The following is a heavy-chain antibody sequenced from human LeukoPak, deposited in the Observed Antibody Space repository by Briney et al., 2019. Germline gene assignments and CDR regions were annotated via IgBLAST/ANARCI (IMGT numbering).Heavy chain of an antibody. CDR3: AKDRARCSSTSCYKSYMDV. J-gene: IGHJ6*03. CDR1: GFTFSIYG. V-gene: IGHV3-30*18. CDR2: ISGDGNNK. D-gene: IGHD2-2*02. Sequence: GGSLRLSCATSGFTFSIYGIHWVRQAPGKGLEWVAVISGDGNNKYYTDSVKGRFTISRDNSKNTLYLQMNSLRPEDTAVYYCAKDRARCSSTSCYKSYMDVWGKGTTVTVSS.